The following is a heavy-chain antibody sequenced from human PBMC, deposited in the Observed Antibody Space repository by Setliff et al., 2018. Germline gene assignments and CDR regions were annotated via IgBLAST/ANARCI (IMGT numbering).Heavy chain of an antibody. V-gene: IGHV4-38-2*01. D-gene: IGHD6-19*01. CDR1: GYSIRNGYY. Sequence: SETLSLTCGVSGYSIRNGYYWAWIRQPPGKGLEWIGSIYHGGTTYYSPSLKTRVTMSVDTSKNQFSLKLSSVTAADTAVYYCARVSQYSSGWYYYYYYGMDVWGQGTTVTVSS. CDR2: IYHGGTT. J-gene: IGHJ6*02. CDR3: ARVSQYSSGWYYYYYYGMDV.